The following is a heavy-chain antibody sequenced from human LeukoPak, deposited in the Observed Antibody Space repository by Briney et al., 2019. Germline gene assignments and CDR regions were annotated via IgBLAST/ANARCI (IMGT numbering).Heavy chain of an antibody. CDR2: INPSGGST. CDR1: GYTFTSYY. J-gene: IGHJ4*02. CDR3: AVAAAGTEEIDFDY. Sequence: ASVKVSCKASGYTFTSYYMHWVRQAPGQGLEWMGIINPSGGSTTYAQKFQGRVTMTRDTSASTVYMELSSLRSEDTAVYYCAVAAAGTEEIDFDYWGQGTLVTVSS. V-gene: IGHV1-46*01. D-gene: IGHD6-13*01.